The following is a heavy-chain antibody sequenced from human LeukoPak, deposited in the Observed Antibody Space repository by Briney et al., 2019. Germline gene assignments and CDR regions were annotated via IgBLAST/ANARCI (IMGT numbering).Heavy chain of an antibody. CDR2: IFPIFGTA. D-gene: IGHD6-19*01. V-gene: IGHV1-69*06. CDR3: ARIRQWVSHDAFDI. Sequence: SVKVSCKASGGTFSSYVISWVRQAPGQGLEWMGGIFPIFGTANHAQNFQGRVTITADKSTSTAYMELSSLRSDGTAVYYCARIRQWVSHDAFDIWGQGTMVTVSS. CDR1: GGTFSSYV. J-gene: IGHJ3*02.